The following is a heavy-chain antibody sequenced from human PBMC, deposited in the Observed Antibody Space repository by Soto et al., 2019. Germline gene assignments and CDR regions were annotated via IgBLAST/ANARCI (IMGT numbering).Heavy chain of an antibody. D-gene: IGHD2-21*01. V-gene: IGHV3-74*01. J-gene: IGHJ4*02. CDR1: GFTFSSHW. CDR2: IESDGSST. Sequence: GGSLRLSCAASGFTFSSHWMHWVRQAPGKGLVWVSRIESDGSSTNYADSVKGRFTVSRDNAKNTLYLQMNSLRAEDTAVYYCARDRADPIGDYHPLFDSWGQGTLVTV. CDR3: ARDRADPIGDYHPLFDS.